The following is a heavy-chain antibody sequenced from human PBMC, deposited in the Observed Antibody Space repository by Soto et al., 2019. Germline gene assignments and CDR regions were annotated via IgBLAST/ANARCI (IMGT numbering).Heavy chain of an antibody. D-gene: IGHD3-22*01. J-gene: IGHJ4*02. CDR3: ARNAAYYYDSSSLPLPGFDY. V-gene: IGHV4-59*01. CDR2: IYYSGST. Sequence: SETLSLTCTVSGGSISSYYWSWIRQPPGKGLEWIGYIYYSGSTNYNPSLKSRVTISVDTSKNQFSLKLSSVTAADTAVYYCARNAAYYYDSSSLPLPGFDYWGQGTLVTVSS. CDR1: GGSISSYY.